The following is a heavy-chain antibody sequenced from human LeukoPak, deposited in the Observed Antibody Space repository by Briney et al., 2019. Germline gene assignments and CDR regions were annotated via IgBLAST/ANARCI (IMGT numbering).Heavy chain of an antibody. CDR2: ISGSGGST. J-gene: IGHJ4*02. Sequence: GGSLRLSXAASGFTFSSYAMSWVRQAPGKGLEWVSAISGSGGSTYYADSVNGRFPISRDNYKNKLYLQMNSLRAEDTAVYYCAKGGRGYSYGSGYWGQGTLVTVSS. D-gene: IGHD5-18*01. V-gene: IGHV3-23*01. CDR1: GFTFSSYA. CDR3: AKGGRGYSYGSGY.